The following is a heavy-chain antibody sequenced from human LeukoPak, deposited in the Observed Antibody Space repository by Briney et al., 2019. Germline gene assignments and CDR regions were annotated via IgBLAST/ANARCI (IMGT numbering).Heavy chain of an antibody. CDR3: AKGYYDYVWGSYRYGLLDY. D-gene: IGHD3-16*02. CDR2: ISGSGGST. Sequence: GGSLRLSCAASGFTFSSYAMSWVRQAPGQGLEWVSAISGSGGSTYYADSVKGRFTISRDNSKNTLYLQMNSLRAEDTAVYYCAKGYYDYVWGSYRYGLLDYWGQGTLVTVSS. V-gene: IGHV3-23*01. J-gene: IGHJ4*02. CDR1: GFTFSSYA.